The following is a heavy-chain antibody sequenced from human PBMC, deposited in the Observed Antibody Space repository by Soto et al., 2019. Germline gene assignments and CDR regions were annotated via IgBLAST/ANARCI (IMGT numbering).Heavy chain of an antibody. J-gene: IGHJ6*02. Sequence: SVKVSCKASGGPFSSYAISWVRQAPGQGLEWMGGIIPIFGTANYAQKFQGRVTITADKSTRTAYMELGSLRSEDTAVYYCARVTEYSSSSGDYYYGMDVWGQGTTVTVSS. CDR3: ARVTEYSSSSGDYYYGMDV. CDR1: GGPFSSYA. D-gene: IGHD6-6*01. CDR2: IIPIFGTA. V-gene: IGHV1-69*06.